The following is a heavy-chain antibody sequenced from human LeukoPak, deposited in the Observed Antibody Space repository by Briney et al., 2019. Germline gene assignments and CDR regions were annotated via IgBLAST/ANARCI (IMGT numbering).Heavy chain of an antibody. CDR3: ARTYPRGSRAEYFQH. D-gene: IGHD3-10*01. V-gene: IGHV4-61*08. J-gene: IGHJ1*01. CDR1: GGSVSSGDYY. Sequence: SQTLSLTCTVSGGSVSSGDYYWSWIRQPPGKGLEWIGYIYYSGSTNYNPSLKSRVTISVDTSKNQFSLKLSSVTAADTAVYYCARTYPRGSRAEYFQHWGQGTLVTVSS. CDR2: IYYSGST.